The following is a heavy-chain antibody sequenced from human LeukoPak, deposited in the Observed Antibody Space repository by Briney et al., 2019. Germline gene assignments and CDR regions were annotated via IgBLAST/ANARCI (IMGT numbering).Heavy chain of an antibody. CDR3: ARDSANPRRGHTYGMDV. CDR2: IIPILGIA. D-gene: IGHD3-10*01. J-gene: IGHJ6*02. CDR1: GGTFSSYT. Sequence: ASVKVSCKASGGTFSSYTISWVRQAPGQGLEWMGRIIPILGIANYAQKFQGRVTITADKSTSTAYMELSSLRSEDTAVYYCARDSANPRRGHTYGMDVWGQGTTVTVSS. V-gene: IGHV1-69*04.